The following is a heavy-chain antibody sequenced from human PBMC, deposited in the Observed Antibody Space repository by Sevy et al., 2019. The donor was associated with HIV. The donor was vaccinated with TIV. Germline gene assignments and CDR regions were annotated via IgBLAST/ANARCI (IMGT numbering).Heavy chain of an antibody. D-gene: IGHD3-9*01. J-gene: IGHJ5*02. CDR1: GFTFTTYN. CDR2: ISYDGSNK. V-gene: IGHV3-30*04. CDR3: AKDHDNNWFDP. Sequence: GGSLRLSCAASGFTFTTYNMHWVRQTPGKGLEWVAVISYDGSNKFYADSVKGRFTISRDNSKNTLYLQMNSLRAEDTAIYFCAKDHDNNWFDPWGQGTLVTVSS.